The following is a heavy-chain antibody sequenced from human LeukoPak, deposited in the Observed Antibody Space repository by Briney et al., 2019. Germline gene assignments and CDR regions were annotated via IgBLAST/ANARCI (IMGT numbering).Heavy chain of an antibody. CDR2: ISSSSSYI. Sequence: GGSLRLSCAASGFTFSSYSMNWVRQAPGKGLEWVSSISSSSSYIYYADSVKGRFTISRDNAKNSLYLQMNSPRAEDTAVYYCARNRRASRDLDYWGQGTLVTVSS. J-gene: IGHJ4*02. V-gene: IGHV3-21*01. CDR1: GFTFSSYS. CDR3: ARNRRASRDLDY. D-gene: IGHD2-2*01.